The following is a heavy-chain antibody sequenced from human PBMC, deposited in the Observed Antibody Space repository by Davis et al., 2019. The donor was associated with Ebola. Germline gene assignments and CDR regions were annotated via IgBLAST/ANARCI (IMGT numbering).Heavy chain of an antibody. CDR3: ARGGPAPNVRYFDY. V-gene: IGHV6-1*01. D-gene: IGHD1-1*01. CDR1: GDSVSSSSTA. J-gene: IGHJ4*02. CDR2: TYYRSKWYN. Sequence: PSETLSLTCAISGDSVSSSSTAWNWIRQSPSRGLEWLGRTYYRSKWYNDYAVSVESRITINPDTSKNQFSLHLNSVTPEDTAVYYCARGGPAPNVRYFDYWGQGTLVTVSP.